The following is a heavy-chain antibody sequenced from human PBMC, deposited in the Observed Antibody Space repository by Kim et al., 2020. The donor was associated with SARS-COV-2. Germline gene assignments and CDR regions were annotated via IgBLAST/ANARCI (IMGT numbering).Heavy chain of an antibody. Sequence: SETLSLTCAVYGGSFSGYYWSWIRQPPGKGLEWIGEINHSGSTNYNPSLKSRVTISVDTSKNQFSLKLSSVTAADTDVYYCARGRRLRWMVGGFDYFDYWRQGTLVTVPS. V-gene: IGHV4-34*01. CDR1: GGSFSGYY. J-gene: IGHJ4*02. CDR2: INHSGST. CDR3: ARGRRLRWMVGGFDYFDY. D-gene: IGHD4-17*01.